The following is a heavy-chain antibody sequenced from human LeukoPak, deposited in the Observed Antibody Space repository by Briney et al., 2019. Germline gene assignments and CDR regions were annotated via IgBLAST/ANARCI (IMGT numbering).Heavy chain of an antibody. CDR2: IKQDGSEK. V-gene: IGHV3-7*01. Sequence: GGSLRLSCAASGFTFSSYWMSWVRQAPGKGLEWVANIKQDGSEKYYVDSVKGRFTISRDNAKNSLYLQMNSLRAEDTAVYYCARVEDYDILTGFDYWGQGTLVTVSS. CDR1: GFTFSSYW. D-gene: IGHD3-9*01. J-gene: IGHJ4*02. CDR3: ARVEDYDILTGFDY.